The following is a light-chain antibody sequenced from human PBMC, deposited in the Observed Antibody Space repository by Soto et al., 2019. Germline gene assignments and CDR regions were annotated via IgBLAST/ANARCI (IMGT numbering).Light chain of an antibody. J-gene: IGKJ1*01. CDR1: ETVNSNY. CDR2: GAS. CDR3: QQYGSSRT. V-gene: IGKV3-20*01. Sequence: DIVFSQSPGTLSLSPGERATLYCRASETVNSNYLAWYQQKRGQAPRLLIYGASHRATGIPDRFSGSGSGTDFTLTITRLEPEDFAVYYCQQYGSSRTFGQGTKVDIK.